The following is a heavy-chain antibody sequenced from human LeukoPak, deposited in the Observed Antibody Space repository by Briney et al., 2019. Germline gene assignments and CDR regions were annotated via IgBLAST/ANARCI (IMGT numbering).Heavy chain of an antibody. D-gene: IGHD3-22*01. CDR1: GFTFSIYG. Sequence: GGSLRLSCAGSGFTFSIYGMHWVRQAPGKGLEWGAVIWYDGSSKYYADSVKGRFTISRDNSKNTLSLQMNSLRAEDTGVYYCARPYYSCAYYGDAFDIWGQGTMVTVSS. V-gene: IGHV3-33*01. CDR2: IWYDGSSK. CDR3: ARPYYSCAYYGDAFDI. J-gene: IGHJ3*02.